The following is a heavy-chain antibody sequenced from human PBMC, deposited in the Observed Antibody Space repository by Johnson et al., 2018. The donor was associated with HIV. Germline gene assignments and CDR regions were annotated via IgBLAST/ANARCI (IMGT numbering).Heavy chain of an antibody. Sequence: VQLVESGGGVVRPGGSLRLSCAASGFTFDDFAMSWVRQAPGKGLEWVSGINWNGGSTGYADSAKGRFTISRDSAKNSLYLQLNSLRTEDTAVYYCARDAPDSSGYSLDAFDIWGQGTMVIVSS. CDR3: ARDAPDSSGYSLDAFDI. V-gene: IGHV3-20*04. J-gene: IGHJ3*02. D-gene: IGHD3-22*01. CDR2: INWNGGST. CDR1: GFTFDDFA.